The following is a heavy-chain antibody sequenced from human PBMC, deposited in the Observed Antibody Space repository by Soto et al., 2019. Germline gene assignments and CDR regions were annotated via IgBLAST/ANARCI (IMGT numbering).Heavy chain of an antibody. J-gene: IGHJ4*02. V-gene: IGHV4-59*01. CDR1: GGSIGSYY. CDR2: IYYSGST. Sequence: PSETLSLTCPVSGGSIGSYYWSWVRQPPGKGLEWIGYIYYSGSTNYNPSLKSRVTISVDTSKNQFSLKLSSVTAADTAVYYCARGWGLVFDYWGQGTLVTVSS. CDR3: ARGWGLVFDY. D-gene: IGHD2-21*02.